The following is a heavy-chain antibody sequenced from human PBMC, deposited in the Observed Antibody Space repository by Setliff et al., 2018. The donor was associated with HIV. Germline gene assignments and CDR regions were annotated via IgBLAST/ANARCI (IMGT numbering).Heavy chain of an antibody. V-gene: IGHV3-23*01. D-gene: IGHD3-3*01. J-gene: IGHJ3*01. CDR3: AKDWDITIFAVVIGGGFDF. Sequence: GGSLRLSCAASEFTFSSYAMSWVRQAPGKGLEWVSSISVSGGSTYYADSVKGRFTISRDNSKNTLYLQMNGLRAEDTAVYYCAKDWDITIFAVVIGGGFDFWGQGALVTVSS. CDR2: ISVSGGST. CDR1: EFTFSSYA.